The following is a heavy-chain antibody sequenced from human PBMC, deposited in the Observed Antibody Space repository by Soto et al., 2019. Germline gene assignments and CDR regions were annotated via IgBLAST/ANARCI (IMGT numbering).Heavy chain of an antibody. CDR1: GGSISSSSYY. D-gene: IGHD4-17*01. CDR2: IYYSGST. J-gene: IGHJ4*02. CDR3: ATYTVTTKLINYYFDY. V-gene: IGHV4-39*01. Sequence: QLQLQESGPGLVKPSETLSLTCTVSGGSISSSSYYWGWIRQPPGKGLEWIGSIYYSGSTYYNPSLKSRVTISVDTSKNQFSLKLSSVTAADTAVYYCATYTVTTKLINYYFDYWGQGTLVTVSS.